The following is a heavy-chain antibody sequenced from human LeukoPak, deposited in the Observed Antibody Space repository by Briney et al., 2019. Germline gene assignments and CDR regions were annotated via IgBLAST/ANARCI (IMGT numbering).Heavy chain of an antibody. CDR1: GGSISSGDYY. D-gene: IGHD6-25*01. CDR3: ARGPSSGQYVSPLDY. CDR2: IYYSGST. V-gene: IGHV4-30-4*01. Sequence: PSQTLSLTCTVSGGSISSGDYYWSWIRQPPGKGLEWIGYIYYSGSTYYNPSLKSRVAISLDTSKNQFSLKLSSVTAADTAMYYCARGPSSGQYVSPLDYWGQGTLVTVSS. J-gene: IGHJ4*02.